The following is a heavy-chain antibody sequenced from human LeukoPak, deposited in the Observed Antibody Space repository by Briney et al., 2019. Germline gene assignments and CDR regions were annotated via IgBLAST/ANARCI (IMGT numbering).Heavy chain of an antibody. D-gene: IGHD6-19*01. Sequence: SETLSLTCTVSGGSISSYYWSWIRQPPGKGLEWIGYIYYSGSTNYNPSLKSRVTISVDTSKNQFSLKLSSVTAADTAVYYCARTVAGTEYYYYYYYTDVWGKGTTVTVSS. CDR2: IYYSGST. J-gene: IGHJ6*03. CDR1: GGSISSYY. CDR3: ARTVAGTEYYYYYYYTDV. V-gene: IGHV4-59*01.